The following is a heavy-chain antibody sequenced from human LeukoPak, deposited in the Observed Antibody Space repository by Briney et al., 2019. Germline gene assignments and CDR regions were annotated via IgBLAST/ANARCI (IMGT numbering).Heavy chain of an antibody. CDR2: IYHSGST. Sequence: PSQTLSLTCTVSGGSISSGGYYWSWIRQPPGKGLEWIGYIYHSGSTYYNPSLKSRVTISVDRSKNQFSLKLISVTAVDTAVYYCARLVRGYCSGDNCFDHWGQGTLVTVSS. CDR1: GGSISSGGYY. V-gene: IGHV4-30-2*01. J-gene: IGHJ5*02. D-gene: IGHD2-15*01. CDR3: ARLVRGYCSGDNCFDH.